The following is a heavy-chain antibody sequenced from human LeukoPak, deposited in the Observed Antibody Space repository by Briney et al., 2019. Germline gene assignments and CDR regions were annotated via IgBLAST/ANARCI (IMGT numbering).Heavy chain of an antibody. Sequence: TSQTLSLTCTVSGGSISSASYYWSWIRQPAGKGLEWIGRIYISGSTNYNPSLKSRVTISVDTSKNQFFLKLRSVTAADTAGYYCARSGSGRYQSPQKIDYWGRGTLVTVSS. J-gene: IGHJ4*02. CDR3: ARSGSGRYQSPQKIDY. CDR1: GGSISSASYY. CDR2: IYISGST. D-gene: IGHD3-10*01. V-gene: IGHV4-61*02.